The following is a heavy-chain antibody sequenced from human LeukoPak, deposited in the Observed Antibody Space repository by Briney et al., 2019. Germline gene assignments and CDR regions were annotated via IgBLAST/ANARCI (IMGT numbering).Heavy chain of an antibody. J-gene: IGHJ5*02. D-gene: IGHD3-10*01. CDR1: GYTFTGYY. CDR2: INPNSGGT. Sequence: AAVKVSCKASGYTFTGYYMHWVRQAPGQGLEWMGWINPNSGGTNYAQKFQGRVTMTRDTSISTAYMELSRLRSDDTAVYYCARSAMVRGVLPFWFDPWGQGTLVTVSS. CDR3: ARSAMVRGVLPFWFDP. V-gene: IGHV1-2*02.